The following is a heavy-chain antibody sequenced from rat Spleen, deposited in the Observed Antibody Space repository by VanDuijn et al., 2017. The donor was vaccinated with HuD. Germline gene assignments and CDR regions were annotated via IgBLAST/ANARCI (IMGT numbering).Heavy chain of an antibody. J-gene: IGHJ3*01. V-gene: IGHV2-41*01. CDR3: ARDKGGQLRGFAY. CDR2: IWNSGGT. CDR1: GFSLTTHN. D-gene: IGHD1-10*01. Sequence: QVQLKESGPGLVQPSQTLSLSCTVAGFSLTTHNVHWVRQPPGKGLEWMGVIWNSGGTRYNSAIKSRLSISKDTSKRQVFLKVNSLQTESSATYYCARDKGGQLRGFAYWGQGTLVTVSS.